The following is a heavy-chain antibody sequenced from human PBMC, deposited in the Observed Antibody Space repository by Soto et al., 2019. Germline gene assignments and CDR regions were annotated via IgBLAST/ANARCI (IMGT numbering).Heavy chain of an antibody. CDR2: INPSGGST. V-gene: IGHV1-46*01. Sequence: GASVKVSCKASGYTFTSYYMHWVRQAPGQGLEWMGIINPSGGSTSYAQKFQGRVTMTRDTSTSTVYMELSSLRSEDTAVYYCARDLGGLGYYYYGMDVWGQGTTVTVSS. J-gene: IGHJ6*02. CDR1: GYTFTSYY. CDR3: ARDLGGLGYYYYGMDV. D-gene: IGHD3-16*01.